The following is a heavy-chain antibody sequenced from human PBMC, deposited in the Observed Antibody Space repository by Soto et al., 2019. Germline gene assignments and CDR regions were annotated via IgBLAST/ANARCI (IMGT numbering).Heavy chain of an antibody. Sequence: QVQLVESGGRVVQPGRSLRLSCAASGFTFSSYAMHWVRQAPGKGLEWGAVISDDGSNKYYADSVKGRFTISRDNSKNTLYLPMNSLSAEDTAVYYCARGGENFDYWGQGTLVTVSS. D-gene: IGHD2-21*01. CDR3: ARGGENFDY. V-gene: IGHV3-30-3*01. CDR1: GFTFSSYA. J-gene: IGHJ4*02. CDR2: ISDDGSNK.